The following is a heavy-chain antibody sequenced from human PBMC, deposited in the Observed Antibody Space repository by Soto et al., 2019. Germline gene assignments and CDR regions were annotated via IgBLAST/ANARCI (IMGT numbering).Heavy chain of an antibody. J-gene: IGHJ6*02. CDR3: ARGEDDYGDFGSMDV. CDR2: IIPFLSAT. D-gene: IGHD4-17*01. CDR1: GGHFDRFA. Sequence: QVQLVQSGAEVKKPGSSVKVSCRASGGHFDRFALSWLRQAHGQGLEWMGGIIPFLSATTYAHKFQGRVNITADESANTLYLELRSLTSDDTAVYYCARGEDDYGDFGSMDVWGQGTSVTVSS. V-gene: IGHV1-69*01.